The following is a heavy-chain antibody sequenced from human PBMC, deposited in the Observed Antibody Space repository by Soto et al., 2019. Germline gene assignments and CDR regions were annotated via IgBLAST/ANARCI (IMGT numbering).Heavy chain of an antibody. CDR2: ISGSGGST. J-gene: IGHJ3*02. CDR3: ANAQTHYGDQDEAFDI. CDR1: GFTFSSYA. D-gene: IGHD4-17*01. Sequence: EVQLLESGGGMVQPGGSLRLSCAASGFTFSSYAMSWVRQAPGKRLEWVSAISGSGGSTYYADSVKGRFTISRDNSKNTLYLQMNSLRAEDTAVYYCANAQTHYGDQDEAFDIWGQGTIVNVSS. V-gene: IGHV3-23*01.